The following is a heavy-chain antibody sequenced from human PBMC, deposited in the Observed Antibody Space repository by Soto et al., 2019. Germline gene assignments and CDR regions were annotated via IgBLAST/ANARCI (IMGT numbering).Heavy chain of an antibody. Sequence: SETLSLTCTVSGGSISSGDSYWSWIRQPPGKGLEWIGYIYYSGSTYYNPSLRSRVTLSVDTSKKQFSLKLSSVTAADTAVYYCATNPDNGYDFDSWGQGTMVTVSS. CDR1: GGSISSGDSY. J-gene: IGHJ4*02. CDR2: IYYSGST. CDR3: ATNPDNGYDFDS. D-gene: IGHD5-12*01. V-gene: IGHV4-30-4*01.